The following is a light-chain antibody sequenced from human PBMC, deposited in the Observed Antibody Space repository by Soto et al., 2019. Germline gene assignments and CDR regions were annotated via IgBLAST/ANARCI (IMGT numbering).Light chain of an antibody. CDR3: HQYDSSPLT. V-gene: IGKV3-20*01. CDR2: GAS. J-gene: IGKJ4*01. CDR1: QSVSTSF. Sequence: EIVLTQSPGTLSLSPGERATLSCRASQSVSTSFLAWYQQKPGQAPRLLIYGASSRATDIPDRFSGSGSGTDFTLTISRLEPEDFAVYYCHQYDSSPLTFGGGTKVEIK.